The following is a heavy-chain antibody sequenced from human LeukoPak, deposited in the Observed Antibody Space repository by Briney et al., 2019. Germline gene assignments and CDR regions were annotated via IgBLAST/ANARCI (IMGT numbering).Heavy chain of an antibody. CDR1: GYTFTGYY. D-gene: IGHD6-6*01. CDR3: ARRTLSSSGGY. Sequence: ASVKVSCKASGYTFTGYYMHWVRQAPGQGLEWMGWINPNSGGTNHAQKFQGRVTMTRDTSISTAYMELSRLRSDDTAVYYCARRTLSSSGGYWGQGTLVTVSS. J-gene: IGHJ4*02. CDR2: INPNSGGT. V-gene: IGHV1-2*02.